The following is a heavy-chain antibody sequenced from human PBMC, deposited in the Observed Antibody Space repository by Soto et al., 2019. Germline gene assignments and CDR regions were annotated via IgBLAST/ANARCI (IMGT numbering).Heavy chain of an antibody. Sequence: QLQLQESGSGLVKPSQTLSLTCAVSGGSISSGGYSWSWIRQPPGKGLEWIGYIYHSGSTYYHPPLKSRVTISVDRSKNQFSLKLSSVTAADTAVYYCARGYGDYDVWYFDLWGRGTLVTVSS. D-gene: IGHD4-17*01. CDR1: GGSISSGGYS. J-gene: IGHJ2*01. V-gene: IGHV4-30-2*01. CDR2: IYHSGST. CDR3: ARGYGDYDVWYFDL.